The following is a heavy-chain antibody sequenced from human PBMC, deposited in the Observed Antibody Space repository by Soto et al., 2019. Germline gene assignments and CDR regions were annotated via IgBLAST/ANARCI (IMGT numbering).Heavy chain of an antibody. J-gene: IGHJ4*02. D-gene: IGHD6-19*01. Sequence: RLSCTASGSTFSSDAMHWVRQAPGKGLEWVAVTSYDGTSKYYADSVKGRFFISRDNFKSTLYLQMNSLRPEDTAVYYCARDTRYSSGYYASWGQGTLVTVSS. CDR1: GSTFSSDA. CDR3: ARDTRYSSGYYAS. CDR2: TSYDGTSK. V-gene: IGHV3-30-3*01.